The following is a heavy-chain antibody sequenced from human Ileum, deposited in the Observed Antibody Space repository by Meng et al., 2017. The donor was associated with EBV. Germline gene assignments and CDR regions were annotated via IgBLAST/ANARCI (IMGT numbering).Heavy chain of an antibody. CDR1: GGSITSYSYY. D-gene: IGHD2-21*02. J-gene: IGHJ5*02. CDR2: IYHTGST. Sequence: HLHLQDADPGLVKPSEPRSLTCSVSGGSITSYSYYWGWIRQPPGKGLEWIATIYHTGSTYYNPSLKSRVTISVDTSKNEFSLKVTSVTAADTALYYCARRDTAWFDPWGRGTLVTVSS. CDR3: ARRDTAWFDP. V-gene: IGHV4-39*01.